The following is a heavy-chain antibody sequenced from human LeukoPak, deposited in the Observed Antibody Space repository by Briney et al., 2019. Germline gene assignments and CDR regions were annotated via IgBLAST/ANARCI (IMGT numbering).Heavy chain of an antibody. CDR1: GFTFSTYS. CDR3: ARPYRGYFDY. D-gene: IGHD1-26*01. CDR2: ISGDSNTI. J-gene: IGHJ4*02. Sequence: GGSLRLSCAASGFTFSTYSMIWVRQAPGKGLEWLSYISGDSNTIYYADSVKGRFTISRDNAKNSLYLQLNSLRAEDTAVYYCARPYRGYFDYWGQGTLVTVSS. V-gene: IGHV3-48*01.